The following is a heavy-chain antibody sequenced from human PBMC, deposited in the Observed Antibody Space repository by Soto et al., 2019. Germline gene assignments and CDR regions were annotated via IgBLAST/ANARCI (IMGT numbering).Heavy chain of an antibody. CDR1: GITFSGFW. V-gene: IGHV3-74*01. J-gene: IGHJ4*02. Sequence: GVPLRLSCVASGITFSGFWMHWVRQVPGKGLVWVARVDSAGSGTSYADSVKGRFTISRDNAKNTLSLQMDSLRVEDTAVYYCATVFEHWGQGIPVTVSP. CDR2: VDSAGSGT. CDR3: ATVFEH.